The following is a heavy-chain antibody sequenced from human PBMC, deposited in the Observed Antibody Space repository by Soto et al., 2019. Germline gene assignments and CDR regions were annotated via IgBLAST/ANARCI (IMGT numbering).Heavy chain of an antibody. D-gene: IGHD1-26*01. CDR1: GFTFSNYA. CDR3: AKGSSSGSYLVDY. J-gene: IGHJ4*02. V-gene: IGHV3-30-3*01. Sequence: SGGSLRLSCAASGFTFSNYAMHWVRHAPGKGLEWVAVISYAGSYKYHADSVKGRFTISRDNSKNTLYLQMNSLRAEDTAVYYCAKGSSSGSYLVDYWGQGTLVTVSS. CDR2: ISYAGSYK.